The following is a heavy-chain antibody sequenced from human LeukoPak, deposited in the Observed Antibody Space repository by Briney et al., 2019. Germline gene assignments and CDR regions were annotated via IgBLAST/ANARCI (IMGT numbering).Heavy chain of an antibody. Sequence: PGESLKISCKGSGYSFTSYWIGWVRQMPGKGLEWMGIIYPGDSDTRYSPSFQGQVTISADKSISTAYLQWSSLKASDTAMYYCARYLGNYYDSSGHLAYYGMDVWGQGTTVTVSS. V-gene: IGHV5-51*01. CDR3: ARYLGNYYDSSGHLAYYGMDV. D-gene: IGHD3-22*01. J-gene: IGHJ6*02. CDR1: GYSFTSYW. CDR2: IYPGDSDT.